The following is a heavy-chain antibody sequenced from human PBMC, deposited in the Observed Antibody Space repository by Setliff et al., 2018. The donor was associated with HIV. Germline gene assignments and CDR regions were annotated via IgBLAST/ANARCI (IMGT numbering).Heavy chain of an antibody. CDR2: IYTSGSI. D-gene: IGHD3-3*01. J-gene: IGHJ6*02. V-gene: IGHV4-61*09. Sequence: SETLSLTCTVSGGSINSGSYYWTWIRQPAGKGLEWIGHIYTSGSINYNPSLQSRVTMSVDTSKNQFSLRLSSVTAADTAVYYCARDNYYNFWSGYWGMDVWGQGTTVTVSS. CDR1: GGSINSGSYY. CDR3: ARDNYYNFWSGYWGMDV.